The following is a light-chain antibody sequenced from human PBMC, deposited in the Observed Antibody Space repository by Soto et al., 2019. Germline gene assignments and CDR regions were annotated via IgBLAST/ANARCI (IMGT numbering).Light chain of an antibody. CDR1: QSVDIS. Sequence: EIVLTQSPGTLSLSPGEGAILSCRSSQSVDISLAWYQQKPCQAPRLLIYRAITRATDMPGTFSGRGSGTEFTLTIISLRPEDFGVYYCQQYRSWPRTFGQGTKVDIK. J-gene: IGKJ1*01. CDR2: RAI. CDR3: QQYRSWPRT. V-gene: IGKV3-15*01.